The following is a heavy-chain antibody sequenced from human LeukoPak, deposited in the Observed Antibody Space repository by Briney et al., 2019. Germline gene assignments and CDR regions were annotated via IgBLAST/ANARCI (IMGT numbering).Heavy chain of an antibody. CDR3: AGAPWSPFDF. CDR1: GGSFSGYY. D-gene: IGHD1-1*01. CDR2: INHSGST. Sequence: SETLSLTCAVYGGSFSGYYWSWIRQHPGKGLEWIGEINHSGSTNYNPSLKSRATISVDTSKNQFSLKLTSVTAADTALYYCAGAPWSPFDFWGQGTLVTVSS. J-gene: IGHJ4*02. V-gene: IGHV4-34*01.